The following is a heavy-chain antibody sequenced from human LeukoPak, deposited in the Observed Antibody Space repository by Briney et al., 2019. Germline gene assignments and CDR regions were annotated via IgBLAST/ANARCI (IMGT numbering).Heavy chain of an antibody. V-gene: IGHV4-39*01. J-gene: IGHJ4*02. CDR2: IYYSGSA. CDR3: ARLKYYFYSSGSSYFDY. CDR1: GGSISSSSYY. Sequence: SETLSLTCTVSGGSISSSSYYWGWIRQPPGKGLEWIGSIYYSGSAYYNPSLKSRVTMSVDTSKNQFSLRLSSVTASDTAVYFCARLKYYFYSSGSSYFDYWGQGTLVTVSS. D-gene: IGHD3-22*01.